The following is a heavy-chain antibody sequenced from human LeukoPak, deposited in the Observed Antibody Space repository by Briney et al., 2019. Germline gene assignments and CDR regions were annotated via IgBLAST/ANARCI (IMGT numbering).Heavy chain of an antibody. J-gene: IGHJ4*02. CDR2: IYYSGST. Sequence: SETLSLTCTVSGGSISSSSYYWGWIRQPPGEGLEWIGYIYYSGSTYYNPSLKSRVTISVDTSKNQFSLKLSSVTAADTAVYYCARFIAAAGRFDYWGQGTLVTVSS. CDR3: ARFIAAAGRFDY. CDR1: GGSISSSSYY. D-gene: IGHD6-13*01. V-gene: IGHV4-30-4*08.